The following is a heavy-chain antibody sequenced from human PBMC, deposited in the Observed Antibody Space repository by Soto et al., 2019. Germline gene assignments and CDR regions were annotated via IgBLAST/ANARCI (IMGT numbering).Heavy chain of an antibody. J-gene: IGHJ4*02. CDR2: ITDSGSGT. Sequence: EVQLLESGGGLVQPGGSVRLSCAASGFSFTSYAMTWVRQAPGKGLLWVAAITDSGSGTYYAESVRGRFTISRDNSKNVLYLQMASLRVEDTAVYYCALYCSGVTCSGHWGQGTLVTVSS. V-gene: IGHV3-23*01. CDR3: ALYCSGVTCSGH. CDR1: GFSFTSYA. D-gene: IGHD2-15*01.